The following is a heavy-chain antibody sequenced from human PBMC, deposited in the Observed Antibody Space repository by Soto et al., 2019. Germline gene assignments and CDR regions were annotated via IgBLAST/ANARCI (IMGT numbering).Heavy chain of an antibody. CDR1: GGSISSSSYY. CDR2: IYYTGST. D-gene: IGHD3-3*01. CDR3: ARLPGITTLRRDY. Sequence: QLQLQESGPGLVKPSETLSLTCTVSGGSISSSSYYWGWIRQPPGKGLEWIGSIYYTGSTYYTPSLESRVTISVDTSKNQFSLKLSSVTAADTAVCYCARLPGITTLRRDYWGQGTLVTVSS. V-gene: IGHV4-39*01. J-gene: IGHJ4*02.